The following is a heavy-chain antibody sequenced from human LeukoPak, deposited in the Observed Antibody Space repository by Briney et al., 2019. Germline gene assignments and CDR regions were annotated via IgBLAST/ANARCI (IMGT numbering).Heavy chain of an antibody. J-gene: IGHJ4*02. CDR3: AREWELLSYFDY. Sequence: GGSLRLSCAASGFTFSSYSMNWVRQAPGKGLEWVSSISSSSSYIYYADSVKGRFTISRDNAKNSLYLQMNSLRAEDTAVYYCAREWELLSYFDYWGRGTLVTVSS. CDR2: ISSSSSYI. V-gene: IGHV3-21*01. CDR1: GFTFSSYS. D-gene: IGHD1-26*01.